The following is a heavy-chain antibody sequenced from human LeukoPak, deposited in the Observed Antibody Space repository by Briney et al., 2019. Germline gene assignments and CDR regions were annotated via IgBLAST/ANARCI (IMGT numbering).Heavy chain of an antibody. CDR2: LYHSGTT. D-gene: IGHD2-15*01. V-gene: IGHV4-38-2*02. CDR3: ARVEVPRDINDWYFDL. CDR1: GYSIAHGFF. Sequence: SETLSLTCTVSGYSIAHGFFWAWMRQPPGGGLEWIGSLYHSGTTYYNTSLKSRISTSVDTSKNQFSLKLRLVTAADTAVYYCARVEVPRDINDWYFDLWGRGTLVTVSS. J-gene: IGHJ2*01.